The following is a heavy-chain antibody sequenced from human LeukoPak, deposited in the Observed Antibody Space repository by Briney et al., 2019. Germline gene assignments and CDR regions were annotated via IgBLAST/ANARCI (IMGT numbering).Heavy chain of an antibody. CDR1: IYSITFGYY. CDR3: ARSNYYDSSAQGGGAFDI. V-gene: IGHV4-38-2*02. CDR2: IYHSGNT. D-gene: IGHD3-22*01. Sequence: KTSGTLSLTCTVSIYSITFGYYWGWIRQPPGKGLEWIGSIYHSGNTYYNPSLKSRVTISVDTSKNQFSLNLNSVTPADTAVYYCARSNYYDSSAQGGGAFDIWAQGTMVTVSS. J-gene: IGHJ3*02.